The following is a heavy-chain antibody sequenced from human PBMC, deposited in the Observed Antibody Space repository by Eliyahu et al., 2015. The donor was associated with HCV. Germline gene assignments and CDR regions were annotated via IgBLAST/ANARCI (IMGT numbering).Heavy chain of an antibody. J-gene: IGHJ4*02. Sequence: QVQLVQSGAEVKKPGASVKVSCKASGYTFTTYYMHWVRQAPGQGLEWMGIINPSGGSTSYAQKFQGRVTMTRDTSTSTVYMELSSLRSEDTAVYYCARGSGSSGYYTPFDYWGQGTLVTVSS. D-gene: IGHD3-22*01. CDR2: INPSGGST. CDR3: ARGSGSSGYYTPFDY. CDR1: GYTFTTYY. V-gene: IGHV1-46*01.